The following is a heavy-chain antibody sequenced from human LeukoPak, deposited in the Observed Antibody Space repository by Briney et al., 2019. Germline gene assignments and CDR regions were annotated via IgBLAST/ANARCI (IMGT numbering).Heavy chain of an antibody. CDR3: ARDLPYCSSTSCYVSDY. J-gene: IGHJ4*02. V-gene: IGHV1-2*02. CDR1: GYTFTSYY. Sequence: ASVKVSCKASGYTFTSYYMHWVRQAPGQGLEWMGIINPSGGSTNYAQKFQGRVTMTRDTSISTAYMELSRLRSDDTAVYYCARDLPYCSSTSCYVSDYWGQGTLVTVSS. D-gene: IGHD2-2*01. CDR2: INPSGGST.